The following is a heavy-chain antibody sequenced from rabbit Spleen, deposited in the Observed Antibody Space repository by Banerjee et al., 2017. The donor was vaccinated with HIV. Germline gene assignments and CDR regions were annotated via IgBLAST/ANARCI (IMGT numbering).Heavy chain of an antibody. D-gene: IGHD8-1*01. Sequence: QSLEESGGDLVKPGASLTLTCTASGFSFSSTYYMCWVRQAPGKGLEWIACINTGSGSRYYASWAKGRFTISKTSSTTVTLQMTSLTAADTATYFCARDGAGGSYFALWGPGTLVTVS. CDR3: ARDGAGGSYFAL. CDR2: INTGSGSR. CDR1: GFSFSSTYY. V-gene: IGHV1S40*01. J-gene: IGHJ4*01.